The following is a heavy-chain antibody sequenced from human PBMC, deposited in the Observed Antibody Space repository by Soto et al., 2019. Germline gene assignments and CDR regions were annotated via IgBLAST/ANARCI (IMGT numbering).Heavy chain of an antibody. CDR3: ARCIQGDYYYRMDV. Sequence: QAQLVQSGAEVRKPGASVKVSCKASGYTFYSHSISWVRQPPGQGLEWMGRINADYGNTQYAQKFRGRVTMTTDTSTTTVYMALTNLRSEDTAVYYCARCIQGDYYYRMDVWGQGTTVTVSS. J-gene: IGHJ6*02. CDR1: GYTFYSHS. V-gene: IGHV1-18*01. CDR2: INADYGNT. D-gene: IGHD5-18*01.